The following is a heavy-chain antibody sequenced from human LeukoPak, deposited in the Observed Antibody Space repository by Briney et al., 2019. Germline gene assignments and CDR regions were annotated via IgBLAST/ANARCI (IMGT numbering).Heavy chain of an antibody. CDR3: ARDEGRGSSFPVDV. CDR2: IIPIFGTA. Sequence: ASVKVSCKASGYTFTSYGISWVRQAPGQGLEWMGGIIPIFGTANYAQKFQGRVTITTDESTSTAYMELSSLRSEDTAVYYCARDEGRGSSFPVDVWGKGTTVTVSS. CDR1: GYTFTSYG. J-gene: IGHJ6*04. D-gene: IGHD6-6*01. V-gene: IGHV1-69*05.